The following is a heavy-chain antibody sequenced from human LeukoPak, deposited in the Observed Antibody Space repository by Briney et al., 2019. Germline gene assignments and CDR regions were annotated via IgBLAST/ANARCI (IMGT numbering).Heavy chain of an antibody. J-gene: IGHJ4*02. CDR1: GYTFTSYY. V-gene: IGHV1-46*01. CDR3: ARQTYYDFWSGYYQGYFDY. Sequence: ASVKVSCKASGYTFTSYYMHWVRQAPGQGLEWMGIINPSGGSTSYAQKFQGRVTMTRDTSTSTVYMELSSLRSEGTAVYYCARQTYYDFWSGYYQGYFDYWGQGTLVTVSS. D-gene: IGHD3-3*01. CDR2: INPSGGST.